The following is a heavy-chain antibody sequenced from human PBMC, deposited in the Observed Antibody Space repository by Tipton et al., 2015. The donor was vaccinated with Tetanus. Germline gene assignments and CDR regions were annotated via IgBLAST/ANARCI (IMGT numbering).Heavy chain of an antibody. Sequence: SLRLSCVTSGFTFSSFAMSWVRQAPGKGLEWVSYISSPGTTKYYADSVKGRFTVSRDNAKSSLYLQMNSLRAEDTAVYFCARGLIDYFDYWGRGTLVTVSS. CDR2: ISSPGTTK. J-gene: IGHJ4*02. CDR1: GFTFSSFA. CDR3: ARGLIDYFDY. D-gene: IGHD2-21*01. V-gene: IGHV3-48*03.